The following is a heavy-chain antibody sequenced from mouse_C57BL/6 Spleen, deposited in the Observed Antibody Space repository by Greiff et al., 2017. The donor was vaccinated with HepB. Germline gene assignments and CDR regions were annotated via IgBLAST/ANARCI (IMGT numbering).Heavy chain of an antibody. CDR1: GYTFTSYT. CDR3: ARWPQGGAMDY. D-gene: IGHD6-1*01. CDR2: INPSSGYT. Sequence: QVQLQQSGAELARPGASVKMSCKASGYTFTSYTMHWVKQRPGQGLEWIGYINPSSGYTKYNQKFKDKATLTADKSSSTAYMQLSSLTSEDSAVYYCARWPQGGAMDYWGQGTSVTVSS. V-gene: IGHV1-4*01. J-gene: IGHJ4*01.